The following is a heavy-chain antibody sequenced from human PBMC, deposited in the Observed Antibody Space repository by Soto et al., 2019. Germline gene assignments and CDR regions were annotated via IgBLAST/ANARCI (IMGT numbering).Heavy chain of an antibody. J-gene: IGHJ4*02. D-gene: IGHD5-12*01. Sequence: EVQLLESGGGLVQPGGSLRLSCAASGFTFSSDVRSWVRQAPGKGLEWVSAISGSGSGTYYADSVKGRFTISRDNSKNTLDVQMNSLRAEDTAVYYCVKGRSGYDFDYWGQGTLVTVSS. CDR2: ISGSGSGT. CDR1: GFTFSSDV. CDR3: VKGRSGYDFDY. V-gene: IGHV3-23*01.